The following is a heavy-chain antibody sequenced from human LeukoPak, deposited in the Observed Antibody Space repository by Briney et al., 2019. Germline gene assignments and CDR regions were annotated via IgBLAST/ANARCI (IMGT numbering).Heavy chain of an antibody. J-gene: IGHJ4*02. CDR3: ARDASGGDLPFDY. V-gene: IGHV3-48*03. CDR2: VSGGGETR. Sequence: PGGSLRLSCAASGFNFVNYAMTWVRQAPGKGLEWLSYVSGGGETRYYADSVKGRFTISRDNGKNSLYLQMNSLRAEDTAVYYCARDASGGDLPFDYWGQGTLVTVSS. D-gene: IGHD2-21*02. CDR1: GFNFVNYA.